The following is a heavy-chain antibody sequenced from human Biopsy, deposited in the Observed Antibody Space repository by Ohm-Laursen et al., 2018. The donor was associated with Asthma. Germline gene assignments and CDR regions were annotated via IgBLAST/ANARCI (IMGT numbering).Heavy chain of an antibody. Sequence: ASVKVSCKTSGYTFNSAGITWVRQAPGQGLEWMGWISVYNGNAKVAQKLQDRVTMITDTSASTAYMELRSLRSDDTAVYFCARAVDYSHYYGIDVWGQGTTVTVS. D-gene: IGHD3-10*01. V-gene: IGHV1-18*01. CDR2: ISVYNGNA. J-gene: IGHJ6*02. CDR1: GYTFNSAG. CDR3: ARAVDYSHYYGIDV.